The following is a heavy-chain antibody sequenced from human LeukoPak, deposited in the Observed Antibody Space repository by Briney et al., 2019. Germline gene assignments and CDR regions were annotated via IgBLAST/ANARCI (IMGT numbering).Heavy chain of an antibody. D-gene: IGHD3-10*01. J-gene: IGHJ4*02. CDR2: IGYDGTNK. Sequence: PGGSLRLSCAVSGFTFSSYGMHWVRQAPGKGLEWVAFIGYDGTNKYYADPVKGRFTISRDSSKGTLYLQMNSLRAEDDTAVYYCATRNFDDSGIYALGYWGQGTLVTVSS. CDR1: GFTFSSYG. CDR3: ATRNFDDSGIYALGY. V-gene: IGHV3-30*02.